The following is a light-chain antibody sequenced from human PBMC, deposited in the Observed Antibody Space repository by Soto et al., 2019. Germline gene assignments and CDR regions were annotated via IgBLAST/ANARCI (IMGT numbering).Light chain of an antibody. J-gene: IGLJ1*01. CDR3: QVWDSSRDHYV. V-gene: IGLV3-21*04. Sequence: SYELTQPPSVSVAPGKTARITSGGNNIGSKSVHWYQQKPGQAPVLVIYYDSDRPSGIPERFSGSNSGNTATLTISRVEAGDEADYYCQVWDSSRDHYVFGTGTKLTVL. CDR1: NIGSKS. CDR2: YDS.